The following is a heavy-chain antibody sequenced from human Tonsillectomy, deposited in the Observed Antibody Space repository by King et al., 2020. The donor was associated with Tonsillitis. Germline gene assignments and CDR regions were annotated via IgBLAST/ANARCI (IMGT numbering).Heavy chain of an antibody. V-gene: IGHV1-2*02. J-gene: IGHJ4*02. D-gene: IGHD6-6*01. Sequence: VQLVESGAEVKKPGASVKVSCKASGYTFTGYYMHWVRQAPGQGLEWMGWINPNSGGTTYAQKFQVRVTMTREPSISTAYMELSRLRSDDTAVYYCARDRPPYSSSVDYWGQGTLVTVSS. CDR3: ARDRPPYSSSVDY. CDR1: GYTFTGYY. CDR2: INPNSGGT.